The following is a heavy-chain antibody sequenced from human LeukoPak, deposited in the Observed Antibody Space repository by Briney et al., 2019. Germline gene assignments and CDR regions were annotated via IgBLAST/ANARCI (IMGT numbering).Heavy chain of an antibody. CDR1: GFTFSSYA. V-gene: IGHV3-30-3*01. D-gene: IGHD3-22*01. J-gene: IGHJ3*02. CDR2: ISYDGSNK. CDR3: ARGYYDSSGYHDAFDI. Sequence: GGSLRLSCAASGFTFSSYAMHWVRQAPGKGLEWVAVISYDGSNKYYADSAKGRFTISRDNSKNTLYLQMNSLRAEDTAVYYCARGYYDSSGYHDAFDIWGQGTMVTVSS.